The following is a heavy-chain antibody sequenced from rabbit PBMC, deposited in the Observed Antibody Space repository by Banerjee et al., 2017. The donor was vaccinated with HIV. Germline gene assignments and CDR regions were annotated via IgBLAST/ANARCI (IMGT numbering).Heavy chain of an antibody. CDR1: GFSFSSSYY. J-gene: IGHJ4*01. V-gene: IGHV1S45*01. CDR2: IDGGSSGST. CDR3: ARAYVDGSVGVWNL. Sequence: QEQLEESGGDLVKPGASLTLTCTASGFSFSSSYYMCWVRQAPGKGLEWIACIDGGSSGSTWYASWAKGRFTISKTSSTTVTLQMTSLTVADTATYFCARAYVDGSVGVWNLWGPGTLVTVS. D-gene: IGHD5-1*01.